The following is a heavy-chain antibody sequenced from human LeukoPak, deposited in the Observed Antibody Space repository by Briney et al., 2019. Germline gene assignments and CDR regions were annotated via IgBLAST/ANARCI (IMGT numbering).Heavy chain of an antibody. J-gene: IGHJ4*02. CDR2: INPDGNKK. V-gene: IGHV3-7*01. D-gene: IGHD2-2*01. Sequence: GGSLRLSCAVSGLTFSSSWMDWGRQAPGKGQEWVASINPDGNKKYSADSVKGRFTISRDNAENSLYLQMNSLRVEDTAFYYCARDLASSRLDYWGQGMLVTVSS. CDR1: GLTFSSSW. CDR3: ARDLASSRLDY.